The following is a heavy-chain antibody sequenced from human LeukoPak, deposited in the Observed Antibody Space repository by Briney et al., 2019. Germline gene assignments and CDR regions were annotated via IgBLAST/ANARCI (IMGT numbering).Heavy chain of an antibody. CDR2: ISSSSSYT. Sequence: NPGGSLRLSCAASGFTFSDYYMSWIRQAPGKGLEWVSYISSSSSYTNYADSVKGRFTTSRDNAKNSLYLQMNSLRAEDTAVYYCARDLSGSYSFDYWGQGTLVTVSS. J-gene: IGHJ4*02. CDR1: GFTFSDYY. CDR3: ARDLSGSYSFDY. D-gene: IGHD1-26*01. V-gene: IGHV3-11*06.